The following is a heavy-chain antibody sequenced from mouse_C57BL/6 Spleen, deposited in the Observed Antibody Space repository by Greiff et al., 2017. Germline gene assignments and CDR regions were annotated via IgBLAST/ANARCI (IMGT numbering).Heavy chain of an antibody. D-gene: IGHD2-3*01. CDR2: IWSGGST. V-gene: IGHV2-2*01. CDR3: ARGDDLYYFDY. Sequence: VMLVESGPGLVQPSQSLSITCPVSGFSLTSYGVHWVRQSPGKGLEWLGVIWSGGSTDYNAAFISRLSISKDNSKSQVFFKMNSLQADDTAIYYCARGDDLYYFDYWGQGTTLTVSS. CDR1: GFSLTSYG. J-gene: IGHJ2*01.